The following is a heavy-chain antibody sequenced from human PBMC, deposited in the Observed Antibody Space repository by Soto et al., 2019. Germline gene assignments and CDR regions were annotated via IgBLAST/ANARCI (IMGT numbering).Heavy chain of an antibody. CDR1: GVSFSISA. V-gene: IGHV3-30-3*01. D-gene: IGHD6-19*01. J-gene: IGHJ4*02. CDR3: ARAEAVAGPYYFDY. CDR2: ISYDGSIK. Sequence: GGSLRLSFAASGVSFSISAMHWVRQAPGKGLEWVAVISYDGSIKYYAGSVKGRFTISRDNSKNTLYLQMNSLRADDTAVYYCARAEAVAGPYYFDYWGQGTLVTVSS.